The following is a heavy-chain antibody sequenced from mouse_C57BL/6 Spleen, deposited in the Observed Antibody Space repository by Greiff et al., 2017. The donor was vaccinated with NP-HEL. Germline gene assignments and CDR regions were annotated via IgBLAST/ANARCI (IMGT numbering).Heavy chain of an antibody. CDR1: GFNIKDYY. J-gene: IGHJ1*03. V-gene: IGHV14-1*01. CDR3: TTETAVGADWYFDV. D-gene: IGHD1-1*01. Sequence: VQLQQSGAELVRPGASVKLSCTASGFNIKDYYMHWVKQRPEQGLEWIGRIDPEDGDTEYAPKFQGKATMTADTSSNTAYLQLSSLTSEDTAVYYCTTETAVGADWYFDVWGTGTTVTVSS. CDR2: IDPEDGDT.